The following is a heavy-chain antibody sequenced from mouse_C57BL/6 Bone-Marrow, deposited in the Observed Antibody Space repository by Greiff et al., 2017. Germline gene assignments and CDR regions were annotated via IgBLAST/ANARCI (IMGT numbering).Heavy chain of an antibody. CDR3: ARLPFYPFAY. J-gene: IGHJ3*01. CDR2: IDPSDSYT. V-gene: IGHV1-50*01. D-gene: IGHD2-1*01. CDR1: GYPFTSYW. Sequence: QVQLQQPGAELVKPGASVKLSCTASGYPFTSYWMQWVKQRPGQGLEWIGEIDPSDSYTNYNQKFKGKATLTVDTSSSTAYMQLSSLTSEDSAVYYCARLPFYPFAYWGQGTLVTVSA.